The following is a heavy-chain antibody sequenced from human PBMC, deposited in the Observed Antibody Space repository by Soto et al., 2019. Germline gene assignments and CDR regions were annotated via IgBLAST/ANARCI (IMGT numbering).Heavy chain of an antibody. Sequence: ASVKVSCKASGYTFTNNAIHCVRQAPGQRLEWLGWLNAGNSNREYSQKFQGRIIMTKDTSASTAYMELSSLISEDTAVYYCARGYDFVWGSYRSDAFDIWGQGTMVTVSS. V-gene: IGHV1-3*01. D-gene: IGHD3-16*02. CDR2: LNAGNSNR. J-gene: IGHJ3*02. CDR1: GYTFTNNA. CDR3: ARGYDFVWGSYRSDAFDI.